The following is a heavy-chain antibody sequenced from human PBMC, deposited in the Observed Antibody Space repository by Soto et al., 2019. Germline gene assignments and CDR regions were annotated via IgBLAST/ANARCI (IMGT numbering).Heavy chain of an antibody. CDR2: ISRSDNTV. CDR3: ARGHQYFHH. CDR1: GFTFSDYY. D-gene: IGHD2-2*01. Sequence: QVQLVESGGGLVEPGGSLRLSCAASGFTFSDYYMSWVRQAPGKGLECISYISRSDNTVYYADSVKGRFTISRDNTKNSLYLQMNSRRAEDTAVYYCARGHQYFHHWGQGTLVTVSS. J-gene: IGHJ1*01. V-gene: IGHV3-11*01.